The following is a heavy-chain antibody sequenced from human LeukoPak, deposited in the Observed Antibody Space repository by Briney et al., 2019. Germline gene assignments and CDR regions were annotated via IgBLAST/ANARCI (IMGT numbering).Heavy chain of an antibody. Sequence: ASVKVSCKASGYTFTSYDINWVRQATGQGLEWMGWMNPNSGNTGYAQKFQGRVTMTRNTSISTAYMELSSLRSEDAAVYYCARVRGIAAAEIGYWGQGALVTVSS. V-gene: IGHV1-8*01. CDR2: MNPNSGNT. CDR3: ARVRGIAAAEIGY. J-gene: IGHJ4*02. D-gene: IGHD6-13*01. CDR1: GYTFTSYD.